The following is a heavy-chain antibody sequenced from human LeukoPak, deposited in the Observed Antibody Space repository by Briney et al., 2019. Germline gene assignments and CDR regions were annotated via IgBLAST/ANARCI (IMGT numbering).Heavy chain of an antibody. V-gene: IGHV3-20*04. D-gene: IGHD3-9*01. CDR2: ITWNGGST. J-gene: IGHJ6*03. Sequence: RGSLRLSCAASGFTFDDYGMSWVRQAPGKGLEWVSGITWNGGSTGYADSVKGRFTISRDNAKNSLYLQMNSLRAEDTVLYYRAKPAYDILTGNYDYYYYMDVWGKGTTVTVSS. CDR1: GFTFDDYG. CDR3: AKPAYDILTGNYDYYYYMDV.